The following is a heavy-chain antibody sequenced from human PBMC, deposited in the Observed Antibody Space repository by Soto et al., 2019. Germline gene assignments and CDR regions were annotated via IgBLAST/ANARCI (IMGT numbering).Heavy chain of an antibody. J-gene: IGHJ3*02. CDR3: AKAYTWPPHSYCGDYVEGAFDI. D-gene: IGHD4-17*01. Sequence: GGSLRLSCAASGFTFSSYAMSWVRQAPGKGLEWVSAISGSGGSTYYADSVKGQFTISRDNSKNTLYLQMNSLRAEDTAVYYCAKAYTWPPHSYCGDYVEGAFDIWGQGTIVTVS. V-gene: IGHV3-23*01. CDR1: GFTFSSYA. CDR2: ISGSGGST.